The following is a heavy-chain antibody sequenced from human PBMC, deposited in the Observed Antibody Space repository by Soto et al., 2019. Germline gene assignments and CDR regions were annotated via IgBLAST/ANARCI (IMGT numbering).Heavy chain of an antibody. CDR2: INHSGST. V-gene: IGHV4-34*01. D-gene: IGHD3-16*02. Sequence: QVQQQQWGAGLLKPSETLSLTCAVYGGSFSNHYWSWIRQPPGKGLEWIGEINHSGSTNYNPSLKGRVTISVETSKNQFSLKLSSVTAADTAVYYCARAPPSYDYVWGSYRPDAFDVWGQGTMVTVSS. CDR3: ARAPPSYDYVWGSYRPDAFDV. J-gene: IGHJ3*01. CDR1: GGSFSNHY.